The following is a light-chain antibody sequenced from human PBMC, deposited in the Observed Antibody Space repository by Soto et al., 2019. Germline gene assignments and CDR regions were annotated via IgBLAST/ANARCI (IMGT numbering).Light chain of an antibody. J-gene: IGLJ2*01. CDR3: QSYDSSTVV. CDR1: SGSIASNY. CDR2: EDN. V-gene: IGLV6-57*04. Sequence: NFMLTQPHCVSESPGKTVTISCTRSSGSIASNYVQWYQQRPGSAPTTVIYEDNQRPSGVPDRFSGSTDGSSNSASLTISGLQIEDEADYYCQSYDSSTVVFGGGTKLTVL.